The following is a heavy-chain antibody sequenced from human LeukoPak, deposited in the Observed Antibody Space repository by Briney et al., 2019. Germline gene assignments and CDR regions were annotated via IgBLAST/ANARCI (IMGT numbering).Heavy chain of an antibody. CDR1: AYTFTGYY. Sequence: ASVKVSCKASAYTFTGYYMHWVRQAPGQGLEWMGWINPNSGGTNYAQKFQGRVTMTRDTSISTAYMELSRLRFDDTALYYCTRGGGGATAPSDYWGQGTLVTVSS. CDR2: INPNSGGT. V-gene: IGHV1-2*02. J-gene: IGHJ4*02. CDR3: TRGGGGATAPSDY. D-gene: IGHD1-26*01.